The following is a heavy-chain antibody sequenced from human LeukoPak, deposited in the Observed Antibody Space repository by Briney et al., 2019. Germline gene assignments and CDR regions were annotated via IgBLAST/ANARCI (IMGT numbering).Heavy chain of an antibody. CDR2: ISYDGSNK. CDR1: GFTFSSYG. Sequence: SGGSLRLSCAASGFTFSSYGMHRVRQAPGKGLEWVAVISYDGSNKYYADSVKGRFTISRDNSKNTLYLQMNSLRAEDTAVYYCASGCSSTSCYGLDYYYYYMDVWGKGTTVTVSS. D-gene: IGHD2-2*01. V-gene: IGHV3-30*03. J-gene: IGHJ6*03. CDR3: ASGCSSTSCYGLDYYYYYMDV.